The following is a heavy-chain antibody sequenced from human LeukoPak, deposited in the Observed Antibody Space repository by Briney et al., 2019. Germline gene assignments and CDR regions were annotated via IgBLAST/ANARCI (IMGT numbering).Heavy chain of an antibody. CDR3: ARGMYYYDSSGYHLDY. J-gene: IGHJ4*02. Sequence: ASAKVSCKASGYTFTGYYMHWVRQAPGQGLEWMGWINPNSGGTNYAQKFQGRVTMTRDTSISTAYMELSRLRSDDTAVYYCARGMYYYDSSGYHLDYWGQGTLVTVSS. CDR2: INPNSGGT. D-gene: IGHD3-22*01. CDR1: GYTFTGYY. V-gene: IGHV1-2*02.